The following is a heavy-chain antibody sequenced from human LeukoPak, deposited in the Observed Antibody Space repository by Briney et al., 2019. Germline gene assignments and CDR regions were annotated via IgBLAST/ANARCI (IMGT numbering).Heavy chain of an antibody. CDR3: ARGPNSNWSGLDF. Sequence: GGSLRLSCAASGFTFNNHAMNWVRQAPGKGLVWVSRISPTGSTTSYADSVKGRFTVSRDNAKNTLYLQVNNLRAEDTAVYYCARGPNSNWSGLDFWGQGTLLTVSS. CDR2: ISPTGSTT. D-gene: IGHD6-6*01. CDR1: GFTFNNHA. V-gene: IGHV3-74*01. J-gene: IGHJ4*02.